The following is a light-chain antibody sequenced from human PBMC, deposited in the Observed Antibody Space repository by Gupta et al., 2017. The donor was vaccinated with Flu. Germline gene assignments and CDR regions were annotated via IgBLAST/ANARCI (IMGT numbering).Light chain of an antibody. J-gene: IGKJ2*01. V-gene: IGKV2-28*01. CDR3: MQALQTPPYT. CDR2: LGS. Sequence: DIVMTQSPLSLPVTPGEPASISCRSSQSLLHSNGYNYLDWYLQKPGQSPQLLIYLGSNRASGVPDRHSRVEAEDVGVYYCMQALQTPPYTFGQGTKLEIK. CDR1: QSLLHSNGYNY.